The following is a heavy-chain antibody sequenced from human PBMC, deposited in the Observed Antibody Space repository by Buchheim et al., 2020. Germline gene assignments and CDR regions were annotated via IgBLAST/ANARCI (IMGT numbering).Heavy chain of an antibody. CDR2: LWYDGNKK. CDR1: GFNLRTYG. D-gene: IGHD2-15*01. Sequence: QVQVVESGGGVVQPGTSLRLSCAASGFNLRTYGMHWVRPAPGKGLEWVAVLWYDGNKKYYADSVKGRFSVSSDTSKNTMYLQMDSLRAEDTAVYYCARDILGQDNYVDHWGQGTL. CDR3: ARDILGQDNYVDH. V-gene: IGHV3-33*01. J-gene: IGHJ4*02.